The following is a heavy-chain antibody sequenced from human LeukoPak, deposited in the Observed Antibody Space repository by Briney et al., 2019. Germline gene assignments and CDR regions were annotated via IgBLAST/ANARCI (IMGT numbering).Heavy chain of an antibody. D-gene: IGHD2/OR15-2a*01. Sequence: ASAKVSCTTSGYTFSDYYIHWVRHAPGQGLVWMVYIIPHSGGTTYAQKFQGRVTMTRDTSISAAYLDLSGLRSDDTAMYYCSTEDKYCTTSTCGDFWGQGTLVTVSS. CDR3: STEDKYCTTSTCGDF. CDR2: IIPHSGGT. CDR1: GYTFSDYY. V-gene: IGHV1-2*02. J-gene: IGHJ4*02.